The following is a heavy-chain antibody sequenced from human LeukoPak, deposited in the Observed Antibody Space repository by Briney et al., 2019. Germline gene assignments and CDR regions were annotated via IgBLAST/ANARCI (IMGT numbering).Heavy chain of an antibody. V-gene: IGHV3-7*01. CDR3: TILTGYFDTFDY. CDR2: IKRDGSDK. CDR1: GFTFSSYA. J-gene: IGHJ4*02. D-gene: IGHD3-9*01. Sequence: PGGSLRLSCAASGFTFSSYAMSWVRQAPGKGLEWVASIKRDGSDKYYLDSVKGRFTISRDNAKNSLFLQMNSLRAEDTAVYYCTILTGYFDTFDYWGQGILVTVSS.